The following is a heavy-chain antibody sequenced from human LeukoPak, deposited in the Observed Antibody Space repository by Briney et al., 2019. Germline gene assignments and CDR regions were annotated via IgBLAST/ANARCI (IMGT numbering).Heavy chain of an antibody. CDR3: ARPYSSTWRDPFDY. CDR1: GYTFTSYD. Sequence: ASVEVSCKASGYTFTSYDINWVRQATGQGLEWMGWMNPNSGNTGYAQKFQGRVTMTRNTSISTAYMELSSLRSEDTAVYYCARPYSSTWRDPFDYWAQGTLVTV. D-gene: IGHD6-13*01. J-gene: IGHJ4*02. CDR2: MNPNSGNT. V-gene: IGHV1-8*01.